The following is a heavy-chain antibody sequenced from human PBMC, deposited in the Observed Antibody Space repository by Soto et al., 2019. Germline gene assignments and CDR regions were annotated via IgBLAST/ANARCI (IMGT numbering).Heavy chain of an antibody. CDR1: GGTFSSYA. CDR3: ARSPHYYDTSGYLDY. D-gene: IGHD3-22*01. J-gene: IGHJ4*02. CDR2: IIPIFGTA. Sequence: ASVKVSCKASGGTFSSYAISWVRQAPGQGLEWMGGIIPIFGTANYAQKFQGRVTITADAATSTVYMELSSLRSEDTAVYYCARSPHYYDTSGYLDYWSQGTLVTVSS. V-gene: IGHV1-69*13.